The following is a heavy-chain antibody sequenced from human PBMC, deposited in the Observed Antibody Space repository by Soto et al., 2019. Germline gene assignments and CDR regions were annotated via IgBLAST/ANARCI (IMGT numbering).Heavy chain of an antibody. V-gene: IGHV3-30*03. J-gene: IGHJ4*02. Sequence: QVHLVESGGGVVQPGRSLRLSCAASGFSVTTYGMHWVRQAPGKGLEWVAQISSDGNTKCYADSVKGRFTISRDTSKNTLYLKMNSLKVEDTAVYYCASVADYWGQGTLVTVSS. CDR3: ASVADY. CDR1: GFSVTTYG. CDR2: ISSDGNTK. D-gene: IGHD2-21*01.